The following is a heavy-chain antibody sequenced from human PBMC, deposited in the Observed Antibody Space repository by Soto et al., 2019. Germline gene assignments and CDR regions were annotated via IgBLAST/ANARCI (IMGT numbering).Heavy chain of an antibody. Sequence: ASVKVSCKASGYTFTSYYMHWVRQAPGQGLEWMGIINPSGGSTSYAQKFQGRVTMTRDTSTSTVYMELSSLRSEDTAVYYCARERMGAAADLYYYYYYGMDVWGQGTTVNVSS. J-gene: IGHJ6*01. CDR2: INPSGGST. D-gene: IGHD6-13*01. CDR1: GYTFTSYY. V-gene: IGHV1-46*01. CDR3: ARERMGAAADLYYYYYYGMDV.